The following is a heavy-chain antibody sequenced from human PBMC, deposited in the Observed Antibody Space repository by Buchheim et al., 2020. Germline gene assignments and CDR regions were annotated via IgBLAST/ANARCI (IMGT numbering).Heavy chain of an antibody. CDR3: ARNVNSGFDY. Sequence: QVQLVQSGAEVKEPGASVKVSCKASGYTFTTFYIHWVRQAPGQGLEWMGMINPSGGSTSCAQKFQGRVTMTRDTSPSTVYMELSSLKSEDTAVYYCARNVNSGFDYWGQGTL. CDR2: INPSGGST. V-gene: IGHV1-46*01. J-gene: IGHJ4*02. CDR1: GYTFTTFY. D-gene: IGHD6-25*01.